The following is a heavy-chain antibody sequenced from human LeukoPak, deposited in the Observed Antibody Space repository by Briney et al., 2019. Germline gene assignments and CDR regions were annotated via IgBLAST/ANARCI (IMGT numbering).Heavy chain of an antibody. D-gene: IGHD3-22*01. Sequence: GGSLRLSCAASGFTFSSYTMSWVRQAPGKGLEWVSTITTSDGNTYYADSVKGRFTVSRDNSKNTLYLQMNSLRAEDTAVYYCAKDPYYYDSSGPLDYWGQGTLVTVSS. J-gene: IGHJ4*02. CDR2: ITTSDGNT. CDR3: AKDPYYYDSSGPLDY. CDR1: GFTFSSYT. V-gene: IGHV3-23*01.